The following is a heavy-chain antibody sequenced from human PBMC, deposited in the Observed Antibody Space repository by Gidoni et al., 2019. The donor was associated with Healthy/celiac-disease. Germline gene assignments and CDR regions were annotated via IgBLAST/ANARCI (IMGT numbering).Heavy chain of an antibody. D-gene: IGHD2-21*02. CDR3: TRLVTATPPDY. CDR1: GFAVGGSA. CDR2: IRSKANSYAT. J-gene: IGHJ4*02. Sequence: VELVGPGGGLVQPGWSLQLALCAPGFAVGGSAMKWVRQAAGKGREGYGRIRSKANSYATAYAASMKGRFTISRDDAKNTAYLQMNSLKTEDTAVYYCTRLVTATPPDYWGQGTLVTVSS. V-gene: IGHV3-73*01.